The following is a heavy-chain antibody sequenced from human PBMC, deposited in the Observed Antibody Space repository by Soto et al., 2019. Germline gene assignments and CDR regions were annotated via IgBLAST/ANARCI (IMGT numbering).Heavy chain of an antibody. CDR2: IKQDGSEK. J-gene: IGHJ4*02. CDR3: ARGGIVVVTAIFDY. V-gene: IGHV3-7*03. D-gene: IGHD2-21*02. CDR1: GFSFSSYW. Sequence: EVQLVESGGGLVQPGGSLRLSCAASGFSFSSYWMTWVRQAPGKGLEWVANIKQDGSEKNYVDSVKGRFTISRDNAKNSLYLQMNSLRAEDTAVYYCARGGIVVVTAIFDYWGQGTLVTVSS.